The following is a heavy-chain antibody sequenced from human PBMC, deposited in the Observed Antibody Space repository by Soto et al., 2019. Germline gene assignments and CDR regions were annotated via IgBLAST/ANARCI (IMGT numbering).Heavy chain of an antibody. Sequence: SETLSLTCAVSGGSISSGGYSWSWIRQPPGKGLEWIGYIYHSGSTYYNPSLKSRVTISVDRSKNQFSLKLSSVTAADTAVYYCARGKVVAANRGLVYFDYWGQGTLVTVSS. J-gene: IGHJ4*02. V-gene: IGHV4-30-2*01. CDR2: IYHSGST. CDR1: GGSISSGGYS. CDR3: ARGKVVAANRGLVYFDY. D-gene: IGHD2-15*01.